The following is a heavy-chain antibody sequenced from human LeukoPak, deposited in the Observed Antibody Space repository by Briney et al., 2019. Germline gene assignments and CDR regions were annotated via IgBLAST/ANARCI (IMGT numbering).Heavy chain of an antibody. D-gene: IGHD6-19*01. CDR2: IYSGGST. Sequence: GGSLRLSCAASGFTVSSNYMSWVRQAPGKGLEWVSVIYSGGSTYYADSVKGRFTISRDNSKNTLYLQMNSLRAEDTAVYYCARDYGGWYGPFYWGQGTLVTVSS. CDR3: ARDYGGWYGPFY. V-gene: IGHV3-66*01. CDR1: GFTVSSNY. J-gene: IGHJ4*02.